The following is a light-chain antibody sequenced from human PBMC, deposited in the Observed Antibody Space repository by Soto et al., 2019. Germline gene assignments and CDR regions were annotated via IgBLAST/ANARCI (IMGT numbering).Light chain of an antibody. CDR2: EGG. CDR3: CSFAGSSYV. CDR1: SSDVGSYNL. J-gene: IGLJ1*01. V-gene: IGLV2-23*01. Sequence: QSALTQPASVSGSPGQSITISCTGTSSDVGSYNLVPWYQQHPGKAPKLMIYEGGKRPSGVSNRFSGSKSGNTASLTISGLQAEDEADYYCCSFAGSSYVFGTGTKVTVL.